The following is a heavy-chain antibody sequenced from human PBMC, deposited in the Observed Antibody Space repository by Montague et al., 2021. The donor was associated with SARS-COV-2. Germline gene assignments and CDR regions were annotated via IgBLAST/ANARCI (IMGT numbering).Heavy chain of an antibody. CDR3: ARGRTVTTFYYYYGMDV. V-gene: IGHV4-34*01. CDR1: GGSFSGYY. Sequence: SETLSLTCAVYGGSFSGYYWSWVRQPPGKGLEWIGETNHSGSTNXNPXLKSRVTISVDTSKNQFSLKLSSVTAADTAVYYCARGRTVTTFYYYYGMDVWGQGTTVTVSS. D-gene: IGHD4-17*01. J-gene: IGHJ6*02. CDR2: TNHSGST.